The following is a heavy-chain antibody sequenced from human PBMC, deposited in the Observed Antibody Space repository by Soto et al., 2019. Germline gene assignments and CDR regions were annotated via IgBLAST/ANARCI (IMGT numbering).Heavy chain of an antibody. CDR3: ARARLWDYGDYGYYFDY. J-gene: IGHJ4*02. D-gene: IGHD4-17*01. CDR2: IKQDGSEK. Sequence: GGSLRLSCAASGFTFSSYWMSWVRQAPGKGLEWVVNIKQDGSEKYYVDSVKGRFTISRDNAKNSLYLQMNSLRAEDTAVYYCARARLWDYGDYGYYFDYWGQGTLVTVSS. V-gene: IGHV3-7*03. CDR1: GFTFSSYW.